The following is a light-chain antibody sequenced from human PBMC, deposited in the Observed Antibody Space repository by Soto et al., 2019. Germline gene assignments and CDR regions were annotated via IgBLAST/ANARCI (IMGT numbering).Light chain of an antibody. V-gene: IGLV1-51*01. CDR3: GTWDSSLSAVGWV. CDR1: SSNIGNNY. CDR2: DNN. Sequence: QAVVTQPPSVSAAPGQKVTISCSGSSSNIGNNYVSWYQQLPGTAPKLLIYDNNKRPSGIPDRFSGSKSGTSATLGITGLQTGDEADYYCGTWDSSLSAVGWVFGGGTKVTVL. J-gene: IGLJ3*02.